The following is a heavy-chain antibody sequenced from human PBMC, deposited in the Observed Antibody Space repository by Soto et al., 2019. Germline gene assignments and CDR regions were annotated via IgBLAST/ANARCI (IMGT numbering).Heavy chain of an antibody. D-gene: IGHD3-22*01. V-gene: IGHV4-59*01. CDR2: IYYGWNT. Sequence: SGTPALTCTVSGDSISDSYCSWRRQPPGKGLEWIGYIYYGWNTNYNPSLKSRVTISVDTSKNQFSLKLISVTAADTAVYYCARDREYYESSGLYFDYWGQGTLVTVSS. J-gene: IGHJ4*02. CDR1: GDSISDSY. CDR3: ARDREYYESSGLYFDY.